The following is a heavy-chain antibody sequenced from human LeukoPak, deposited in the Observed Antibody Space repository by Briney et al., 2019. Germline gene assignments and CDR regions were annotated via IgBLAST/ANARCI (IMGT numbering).Heavy chain of an antibody. Sequence: ASVKVSCKASGYNFISYGITWVRQAPGQGFEWMGWISGYTGKTNFTEKLQGRVTMTTDTSTSTVYMELSSLTSEDTAVYYCASDGIEGDYYYMDVWGRGTTVTVSS. D-gene: IGHD1-14*01. J-gene: IGHJ6*03. CDR1: GYNFISYG. CDR2: ISGYTGKT. V-gene: IGHV1-18*01. CDR3: ASDGIEGDYYYMDV.